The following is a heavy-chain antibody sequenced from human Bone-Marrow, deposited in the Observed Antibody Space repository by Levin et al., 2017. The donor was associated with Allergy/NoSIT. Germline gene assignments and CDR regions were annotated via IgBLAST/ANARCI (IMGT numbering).Heavy chain of an antibody. V-gene: IGHV3-23*01. CDR2: ISGSGGST. J-gene: IGHJ3*02. Sequence: LSLTCAASGFTFSSYAMSWVRQAPGKGLEWVSAISGSGGSTYYADSVKGRFTISRDNSKNTLYLQMNSLRAEDTAVYYCAKVRKKYCSSTSCYGDAFDIWGQGTMVTVSS. CDR3: AKVRKKYCSSTSCYGDAFDI. CDR1: GFTFSSYA. D-gene: IGHD2-2*01.